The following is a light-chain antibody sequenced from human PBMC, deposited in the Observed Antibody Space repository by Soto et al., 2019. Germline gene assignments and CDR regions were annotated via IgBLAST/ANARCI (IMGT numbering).Light chain of an antibody. Sequence: IVMTQSPATLSVSPGERATLSCRASQSISSNLAWYQQKPGQAPRLLIYGVSSRATGIPARFSGGGSGTEFTLTMSSLQSEDFAVYYCQQRSNSFGGGTRLE. J-gene: IGKJ5*01. CDR1: QSISSN. CDR2: GVS. CDR3: QQRSNS. V-gene: IGKV3-15*01.